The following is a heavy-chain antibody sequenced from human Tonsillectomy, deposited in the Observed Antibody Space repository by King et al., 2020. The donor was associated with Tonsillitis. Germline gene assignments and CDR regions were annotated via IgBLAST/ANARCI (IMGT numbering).Heavy chain of an antibody. CDR2: IYYSGST. J-gene: IGHJ3*02. Sequence: LQLQESGPGLVKPSETLSLTCTVSGGSVSSGSYYWSWIRQPPGKGLEWIGYIYYSGSTNYNPSLKSRNTISVDTSKNQFSLKLSSVTAADTAVYYCASDEAAIAAAGQTWAFDIWGQGTMVTVSS. D-gene: IGHD6-13*01. CDR1: GGSVSSGSYY. V-gene: IGHV4-61*01. CDR3: ASDEAAIAAAGQTWAFDI.